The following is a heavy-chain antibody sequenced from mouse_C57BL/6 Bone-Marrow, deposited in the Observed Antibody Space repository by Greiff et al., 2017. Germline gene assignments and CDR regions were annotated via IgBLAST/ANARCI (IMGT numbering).Heavy chain of an antibody. Sequence: EVHLVESGPGLVKPSQSLSLTCSVTGYSITSGYYWNWIRQFPGNKLEWMGYISYDGSNNYNPSLKNRISITRDTSKNQFFLKLNSVTTEDTATYYCASDDLLCAYWGQGTLVTVSA. V-gene: IGHV3-6*01. CDR2: ISYDGSN. CDR3: ASDDLLCAY. D-gene: IGHD2-1*01. J-gene: IGHJ3*01. CDR1: GYSITSGYY.